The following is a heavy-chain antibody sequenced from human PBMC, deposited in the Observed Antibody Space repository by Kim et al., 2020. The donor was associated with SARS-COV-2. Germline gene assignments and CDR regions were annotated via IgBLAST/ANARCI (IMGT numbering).Heavy chain of an antibody. Sequence: KYSQKFQGRVTITRDTSASTAYMELSSLRSEDTAVYYCASGSDSSGSVDYWGQGTLVTVSS. V-gene: IGHV1-3*01. J-gene: IGHJ4*02. D-gene: IGHD3-10*01. CDR3: ASGSDSSGSVDY.